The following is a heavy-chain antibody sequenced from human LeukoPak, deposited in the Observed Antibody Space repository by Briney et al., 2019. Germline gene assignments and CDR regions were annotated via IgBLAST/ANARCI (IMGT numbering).Heavy chain of an antibody. CDR3: ARDSWWGSSWYDDYYYYYYMDV. CDR1: GGSISSGSYY. V-gene: IGHV4-61*02. D-gene: IGHD6-13*01. CDR2: IYTSGST. J-gene: IGHJ6*03. Sequence: SETLSLTCTVSGGSISSGSYYWSWIRQPAGKGLEWIGRIYTSGSTNYNPSLKSRVTISVDTSKNQFSLKLSSVTAADTAVYCCARDSWWGSSWYDDYYYYYYMDVWGKGTTVTISS.